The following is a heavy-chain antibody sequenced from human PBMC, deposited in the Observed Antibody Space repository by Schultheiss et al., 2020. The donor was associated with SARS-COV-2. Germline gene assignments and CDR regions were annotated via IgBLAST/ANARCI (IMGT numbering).Heavy chain of an antibody. Sequence: GGSLTISCAASGFTFSGSAMHWVRQASGKGLEWVGRIRSKANSYATAYAASVKGRFTISRDDSKNTAYLQMNSLKTEDTAVYYCTRQRTTGTTNYYYYYMDVWGKGTTVTVSS. CDR1: GFTFSGSA. D-gene: IGHD1-1*01. CDR3: TRQRTTGTTNYYYYYMDV. V-gene: IGHV3-73*01. CDR2: IRSKANSYAT. J-gene: IGHJ6*03.